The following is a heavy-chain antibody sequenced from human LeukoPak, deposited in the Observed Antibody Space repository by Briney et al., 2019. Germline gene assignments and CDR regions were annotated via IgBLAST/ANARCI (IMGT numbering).Heavy chain of an antibody. D-gene: IGHD3-10*01. CDR2: SSGRDGIT. CDR1: GFIFNSYT. J-gene: IGHJ6*02. V-gene: IGHV3-23*01. CDR3: AKEGGFGTTYYYYGMDV. Sequence: PGGSLRLSCAVSGFIFNSYTMSWVRQAPGKGLEWVSTSSGRDGITYYADSVKGRFTISRDNSKNTLYLQMNSLRAEDTAVYYCAKEGGFGTTYYYYGMDVWGQGTTVTVSS.